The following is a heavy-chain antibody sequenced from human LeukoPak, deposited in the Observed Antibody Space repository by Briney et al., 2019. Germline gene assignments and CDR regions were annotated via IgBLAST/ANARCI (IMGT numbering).Heavy chain of an antibody. CDR3: ARAEMATIRNFDY. J-gene: IGHJ4*02. V-gene: IGHV4-59*01. Sequence: SETLSLTCTVSGGSISSYYWSWIRQPPGKGPEWIGYIYYSGSTNYNPSLKSRVTISIDTSKNQFSLKLSSVTAADTAVYYCARAEMATIRNFDYWGQGTLVTVSS. CDR1: GGSISSYY. D-gene: IGHD5-24*01. CDR2: IYYSGST.